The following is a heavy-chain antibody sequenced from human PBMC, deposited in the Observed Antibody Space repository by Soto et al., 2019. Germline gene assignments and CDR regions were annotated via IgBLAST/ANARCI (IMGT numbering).Heavy chain of an antibody. Sequence: GASVKVSCKASGFTLLNDYIHWVRQAPRQGLEWMGMINPSAGATRYSQQFRGRVTVTWDTSTSTVYMELSSLRSEDTAVYCCATETIRKYSGLFDYWGQGALVTVSS. CDR3: ATETIRKYSGLFDY. D-gene: IGHD5-12*01. CDR2: INPSAGAT. J-gene: IGHJ4*02. CDR1: GFTLLNDY. V-gene: IGHV1-46*01.